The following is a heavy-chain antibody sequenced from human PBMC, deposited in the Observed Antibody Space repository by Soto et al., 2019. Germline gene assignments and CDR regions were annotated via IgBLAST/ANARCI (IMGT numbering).Heavy chain of an antibody. V-gene: IGHV3-74*01. CDR1: GFTFSSYW. CDR2: INSDGSST. J-gene: IGHJ6*02. Sequence: GGSLRLSCAASGFTFSSYWMHWVRQAPGKGLVWVSRINSDGSSTSYADSVKGRFTISRDNAKNTLYLQMNSLRAEDTAVYYCAREAYYDFWSGYLQPYYYYYGMDVWGQGTTVTVSS. D-gene: IGHD3-3*01. CDR3: AREAYYDFWSGYLQPYYYYYGMDV.